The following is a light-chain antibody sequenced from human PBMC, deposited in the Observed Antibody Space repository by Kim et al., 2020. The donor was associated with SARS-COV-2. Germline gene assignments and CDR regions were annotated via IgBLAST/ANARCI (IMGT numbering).Light chain of an antibody. J-gene: IGLJ2*01. CDR3: GTWHSGLRVVL. V-gene: IGLV1-51*01. CDR1: TSDIGNNY. Sequence: QSVLTQPPSVSAAPGQRVTISCSGATSDIGNNYASWYQQLPGTAPKLLIYDDDKRPSGIPDRFSASKSGTTATLTIVGVQTGDEADYHCGTWHSGLRVVLFGGGTQLTVL. CDR2: DDD.